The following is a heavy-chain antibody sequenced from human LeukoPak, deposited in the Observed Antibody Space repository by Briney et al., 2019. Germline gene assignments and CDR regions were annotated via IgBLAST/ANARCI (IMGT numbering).Heavy chain of an antibody. CDR3: AREGSTMVRGVTASWFDP. CDR2: INPNSGGT. D-gene: IGHD3-10*01. J-gene: IGHJ5*02. CDR1: GYTFTSYG. V-gene: IGHV1-2*02. Sequence: ASVKVSCKASGYTFTSYGISWVRQAPGQGLEWMGWINPNSGGTNYAQKFQGRVTMTRDTSISTAYMELSRLRSDDTAVYYCAREGSTMVRGVTASWFDPWGQGTLVTVSS.